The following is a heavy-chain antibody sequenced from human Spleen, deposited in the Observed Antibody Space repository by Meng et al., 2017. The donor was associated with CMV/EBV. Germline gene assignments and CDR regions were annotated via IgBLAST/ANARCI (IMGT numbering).Heavy chain of an antibody. CDR2: ISYDGSNK. V-gene: IGHV3-30-3*01. CDR3: ARGRNYLDY. CDR1: GFTFSSYA. Sequence: GGSLRLSCAASGFTFSSYAMHWVRQAPGKGLEWAAVISYDGSNKYYADSVKGRFTISRDNSKNTLYLQMNSLRAEDTAVYYCARGRNYLDYWGQGTLVTVSS. J-gene: IGHJ4*02.